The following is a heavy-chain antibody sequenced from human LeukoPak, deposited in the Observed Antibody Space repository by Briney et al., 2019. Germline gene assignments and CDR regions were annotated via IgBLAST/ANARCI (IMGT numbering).Heavy chain of an antibody. V-gene: IGHV1-24*01. CDR3: AITRPYYYDSSGYYCDY. J-gene: IGHJ4*02. D-gene: IGHD3-22*01. CDR1: GYTLTELS. Sequence: ASVKVSCKVSGYTLTELSMHWVRQAPGKGLEWMGGFDPEDGETIYAQKFQGRVTMTEDTSTDTAYMELNSLRSEDTAVYYCAITRPYYYDSSGYYCDYWGQGTLVTVSS. CDR2: FDPEDGET.